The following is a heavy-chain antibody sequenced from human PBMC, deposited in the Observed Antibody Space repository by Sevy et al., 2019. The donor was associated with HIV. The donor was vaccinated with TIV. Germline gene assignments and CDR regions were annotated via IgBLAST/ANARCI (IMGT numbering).Heavy chain of an antibody. J-gene: IGHJ4*02. D-gene: IGHD3-22*01. CDR1: GFTFTNHW. Sequence: GGSLRLSCAASGFTFTNHWMHWVRQAPGRGLVWVSRINTDGSSTSYADSVKGRFTISRDNAKNTLFLQMNSLRVEDTAVFYCARGPPHSSGNFYAGDRWGQGALVTVSS. CDR2: INTDGSST. CDR3: ARGPPHSSGNFYAGDR. V-gene: IGHV3-74*01.